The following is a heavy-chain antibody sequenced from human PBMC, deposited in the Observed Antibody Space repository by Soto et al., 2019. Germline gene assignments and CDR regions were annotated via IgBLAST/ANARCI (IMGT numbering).Heavy chain of an antibody. Sequence: PGGSLRLSCAASGFTFSSYGMHWVRQAPGKGLEWVAVIWYDGSNKYYADSVKGRFTISRDNSKNTLYLQMNSLRAEDTAVYYCAREGTYCSGGSCYPHFDYRGQGTLVTVPS. CDR2: IWYDGSNK. CDR3: AREGTYCSGGSCYPHFDY. CDR1: GFTFSSYG. D-gene: IGHD2-15*01. J-gene: IGHJ4*02. V-gene: IGHV3-33*01.